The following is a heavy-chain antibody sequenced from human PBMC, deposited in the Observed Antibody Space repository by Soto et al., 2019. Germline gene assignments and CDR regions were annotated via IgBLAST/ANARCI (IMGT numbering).Heavy chain of an antibody. CDR1: GYTFTSYA. CDR3: AREEYYYDSSGPVNWFDP. Sequence: ASVKVSCKASGYTFTSYAMHWVRKAPGQRLEWMGWINAGNGNTKYSQKFQGRVTITRDTSASTAYMELSSLRSEDTAVYYCAREEYYYDSSGPVNWFDPWGQGTLVTVSS. CDR2: INAGNGNT. D-gene: IGHD3-22*01. V-gene: IGHV1-3*01. J-gene: IGHJ5*02.